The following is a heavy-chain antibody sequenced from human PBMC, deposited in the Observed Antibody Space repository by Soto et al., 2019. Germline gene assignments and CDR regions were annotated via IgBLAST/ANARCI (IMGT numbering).Heavy chain of an antibody. D-gene: IGHD6-19*01. V-gene: IGHV2-5*02. CDR1: GFSLSSTRMA. CDR2: IYWDDDK. J-gene: IGHJ4*02. Sequence: QITLKESGPTLMKPTQTLTLTCTFSGFSLSSTRMAVGWIRQPPGKALEWLALIYWDDDKRYSPFLKSRLTINKDTSKNPVVLTIPNLDPVDTARYYCEHIVVAGLAYYFDYWGQGTLVTVSS. CDR3: EHIVVAGLAYYFDY.